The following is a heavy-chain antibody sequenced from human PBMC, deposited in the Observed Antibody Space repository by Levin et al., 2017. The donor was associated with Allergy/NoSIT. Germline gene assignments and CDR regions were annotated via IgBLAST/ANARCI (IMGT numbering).Heavy chain of an antibody. V-gene: IGHV3-21*01. J-gene: IGHJ4*02. CDR2: ITGSSNYK. CDR1: GFTFSNYT. CDR3: ASARCSGGCRFDY. D-gene: IGHD2-21*01. Sequence: PGGSLRLSCAASGFTFSNYTMNWVRQAPGKGLECVSSITGSSNYKYYVDSVKGRFTISRDNAKNSLYLQMNSLRAEDTAVYYCASARCSGGCRFDYWGQGILVTVSS.